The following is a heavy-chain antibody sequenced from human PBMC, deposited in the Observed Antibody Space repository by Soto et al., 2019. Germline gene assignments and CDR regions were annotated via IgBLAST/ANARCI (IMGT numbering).Heavy chain of an antibody. CDR1: GYIFTRYW. Sequence: PGESLKISCKASGYIFTRYWIGWVRQMPGKGLEWMGVIFPGDSDTRYSPSIEGQVTISADKSIGTAYLQWSSLKASDTGIYYCEKAEGEMYGTQSHYYGMDVWGQGTTVTVSS. D-gene: IGHD1-1*01. V-gene: IGHV5-51*01. CDR2: IFPGDSDT. CDR3: EKAEGEMYGTQSHYYGMDV. J-gene: IGHJ6*02.